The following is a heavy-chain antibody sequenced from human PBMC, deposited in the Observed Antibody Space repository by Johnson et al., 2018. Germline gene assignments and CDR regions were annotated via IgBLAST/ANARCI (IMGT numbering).Heavy chain of an antibody. CDR2: ISWNGGAT. D-gene: IGHD1-26*01. J-gene: IGHJ6*03. Sequence: VQLVESGGDVAQPGGSLRLSCAVSGFVFDDYAMHWVRQAPGKGLEWISMISWNGGATYDADSVKGRFTVSRESSKNSVFLEMNRLRPEDTALYYCATMESHYSGGAHYYYMDVWGKGTTVTVSS. CDR1: GFVFDDYA. CDR3: ATMESHYSGGAHYYYMDV. V-gene: IGHV3-43D*03.